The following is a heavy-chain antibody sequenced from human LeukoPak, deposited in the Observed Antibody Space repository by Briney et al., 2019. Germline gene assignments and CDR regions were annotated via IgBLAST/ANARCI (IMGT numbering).Heavy chain of an antibody. CDR3: AKDRGSGWYPPDAFDI. Sequence: GGSLRLSWAASGXTFSSYGMHWVRQAPGKGLEWVAVISYDGSNKYYADSVKGRFTISRDNSKNTLYLQMNSLRAEDTAVYYCAKDRGSGWYPPDAFDIWGQGTMVTVSS. CDR1: GXTFSSYG. J-gene: IGHJ3*02. CDR2: ISYDGSNK. V-gene: IGHV3-30*18. D-gene: IGHD6-19*01.